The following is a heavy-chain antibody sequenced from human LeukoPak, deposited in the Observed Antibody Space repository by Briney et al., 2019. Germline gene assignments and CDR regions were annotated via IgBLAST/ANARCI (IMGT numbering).Heavy chain of an antibody. CDR3: ARGLRGVVPAALVVWDYFDY. Sequence: PGGSLRLSCAASGFTFSSYWMNWVRQAPGKGLEWVAVIWYDGSNKYYADSVKGRFTISRDNSKNTLYLQMNSLRAEDTAVYYCARGLRGVVPAALVVWDYFDYWGQGTLVTVSS. CDR1: GFTFSSYW. D-gene: IGHD2-2*01. V-gene: IGHV3-33*08. CDR2: IWYDGSNK. J-gene: IGHJ4*02.